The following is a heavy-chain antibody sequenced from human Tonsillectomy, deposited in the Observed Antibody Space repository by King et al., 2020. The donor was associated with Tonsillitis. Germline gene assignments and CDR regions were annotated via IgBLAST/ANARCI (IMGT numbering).Heavy chain of an antibody. CDR2: VYYTGTT. Sequence: VQLQESGPGLVKPSETLSLTCTVSGGSVNSYYWSWIRPPPGKGLEWIGYVYYTGTTNYNPSLKSRVTISVDTSKNQFSLKLSSVTAADTAVYYCARADYDSLSGYYYDYWGQGTLVTVSS. D-gene: IGHD3-9*01. CDR1: GGSVNSYY. CDR3: ARADYDSLSGYYYDY. J-gene: IGHJ4*02. V-gene: IGHV4-59*02.